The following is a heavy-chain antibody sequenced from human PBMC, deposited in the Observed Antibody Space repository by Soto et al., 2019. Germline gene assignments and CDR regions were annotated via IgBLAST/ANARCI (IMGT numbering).Heavy chain of an antibody. CDR2: INHSGST. D-gene: IGHD3-16*02. Sequence: QVQLQQWGAGLLKPSETLSLTCAVYGGSFSGYYWSWIRRPPGKGLEWIGEINHSGSTNYNPSLKSRVTISVDTSNNQFSLKLSSVTAADTAVYYCARVRDYIWGSYRRPLGVGFDPWGQGTLVTVSS. CDR1: GGSFSGYY. CDR3: ARVRDYIWGSYRRPLGVGFDP. J-gene: IGHJ5*01. V-gene: IGHV4-34*01.